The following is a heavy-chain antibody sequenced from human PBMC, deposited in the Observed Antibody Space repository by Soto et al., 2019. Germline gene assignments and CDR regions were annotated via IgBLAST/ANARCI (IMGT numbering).Heavy chain of an antibody. CDR1: GFTFSSHA. CDR3: ARAWLFGSFPDYYDYDGMDV. D-gene: IGHD1-26*01. CDR2: ISYDGSNE. J-gene: IGHJ6*02. V-gene: IGHV3-30-3*01. Sequence: VQLVESGGGVVQPGRSLRLSCAASGFTFSSHAMPWGRQAPGKGREWVAVISYDGSNEYSADSVEGRFTISRDSSKYRLYLQMDSLRVEDTAVYYCARAWLFGSFPDYYDYDGMDVWGQGTTVTVSS.